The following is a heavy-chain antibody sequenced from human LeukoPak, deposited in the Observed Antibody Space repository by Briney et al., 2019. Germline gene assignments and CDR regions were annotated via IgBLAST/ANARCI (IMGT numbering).Heavy chain of an antibody. CDR1: GFTFSSYA. D-gene: IGHD3-22*01. CDR3: ARERTYYYDSSGYSPPFYFDY. CDR2: ISYGGSNK. V-gene: IGHV3-30-3*01. J-gene: IGHJ4*02. Sequence: HPGRSLRLSCAASGFTFSSYAMHWVRQAPGKGLEWVAVISYGGSNKYYADSVKGRFTISRDNSKNTLYLQMNSLRAEDTAVYYCARERTYYYDSSGYSPPFYFDYWGQGTLVTVSS.